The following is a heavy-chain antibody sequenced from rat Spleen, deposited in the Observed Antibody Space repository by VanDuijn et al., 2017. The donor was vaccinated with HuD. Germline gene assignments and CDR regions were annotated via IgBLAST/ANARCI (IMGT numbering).Heavy chain of an antibody. D-gene: IGHD1-11*01. Sequence: EVQLVESGGGLVQPGGSLKFSCAASGITFSDYYMAWVRQAPKKGLEWVASISYEGNTAFYGDSMKGRFTISRDNAKSTLYLQISSLRSEDTATYYCARQEDYGGYSRDYFGYWGQGVVVTVSS. CDR3: ARQEDYGGYSRDYFGY. V-gene: IGHV5-22*01. J-gene: IGHJ2*01. CDR2: ISYEGNTA. CDR1: GITFSDYY.